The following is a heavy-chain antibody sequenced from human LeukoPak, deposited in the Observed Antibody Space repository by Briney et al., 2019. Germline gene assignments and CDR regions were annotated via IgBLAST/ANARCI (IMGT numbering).Heavy chain of an antibody. CDR2: IYHSGST. CDR3: ARDRAPEYDSSGYYYGAFDI. J-gene: IGHJ3*02. Sequence: PSETLSLTCTVSGYSISSGYYWGWIRQPPGKGLEWIGSIYHSGSTYYNPSLKSRVTILVDTSKNQFSLKLSSVTAADTAVYYCARDRAPEYDSSGYYYGAFDIWGQGTMVTVSS. V-gene: IGHV4-38-2*02. D-gene: IGHD3-22*01. CDR1: GYSISSGYY.